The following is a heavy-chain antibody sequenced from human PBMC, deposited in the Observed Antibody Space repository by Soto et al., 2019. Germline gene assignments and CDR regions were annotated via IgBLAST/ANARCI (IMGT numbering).Heavy chain of an antibody. V-gene: IGHV3-48*02. CDR2: ISSSGDNI. CDR1: GFILSDYS. D-gene: IGHD3-3*01. CDR3: ARADFSMKY. J-gene: IGHJ4*02. Sequence: EVQLVESGGGLVQPGGSLRLSCAASGFILSDYSMNGVRQAPGKGLECVSYISSSGDNIYYADSVKGRFTISRDNAKNSLYLQLNSLRDEGTALYYSARADFSMKYWGQGTLLTVSS.